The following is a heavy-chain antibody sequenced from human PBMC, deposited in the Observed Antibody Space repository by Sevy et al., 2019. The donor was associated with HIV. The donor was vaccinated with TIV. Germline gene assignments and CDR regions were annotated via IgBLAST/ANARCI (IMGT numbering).Heavy chain of an antibody. J-gene: IGHJ4*02. CDR3: AREGCNKPHDY. CDR1: GFTFSKYS. CDR2: LSFGCGEI. Sequence: GGSLRLSCAASGFTFSKYSMSWVRQPPGKGLEWVSTLSFGCGEINYADSVKGRFTISRDNSKSSVYLQMNNLRPENPAVYYCAREGCNKPHDYWGQGALVTVSS. V-gene: IGHV3-23*01.